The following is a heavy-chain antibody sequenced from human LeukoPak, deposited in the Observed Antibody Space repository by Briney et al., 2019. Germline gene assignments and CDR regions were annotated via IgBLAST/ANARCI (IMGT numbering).Heavy chain of an antibody. CDR1: GFTFSDYY. D-gene: IGHD3-3*01. CDR2: ISSSGSTI. Sequence: PGGSLRLSCAASGFTFSDYYMSWIRQAPGKGLEWVSYISSSGSTIYYADSVKGRFTISRDNAKNSLYLQMNRLRAEDTAVYYCAREYYDFWSGYPRNSAFDYWGQGTLVTVSS. J-gene: IGHJ4*02. CDR3: AREYYDFWSGYPRNSAFDY. V-gene: IGHV3-11*01.